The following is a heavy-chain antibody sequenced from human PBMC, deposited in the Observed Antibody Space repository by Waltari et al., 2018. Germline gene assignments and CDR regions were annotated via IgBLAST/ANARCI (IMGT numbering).Heavy chain of an antibody. Sequence: LQESGPGLVRPSETLSLTCTVTGGSIDSYYWSWIRQSPGKGLEWIGYIVRSGSTNYVRSPMRRVSMTVDTSKNQGSRTMTALTSADTATYYCVRTGLATRWSFDIWGQGAVVTVSS. CDR2: IVRSGST. CDR1: GGSIDSYY. V-gene: IGHV4-59*01. CDR3: VRTGLATRWSFDI. J-gene: IGHJ4*02. D-gene: IGHD1-1*01.